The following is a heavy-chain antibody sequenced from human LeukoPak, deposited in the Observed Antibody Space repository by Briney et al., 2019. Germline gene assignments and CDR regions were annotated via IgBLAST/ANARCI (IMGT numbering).Heavy chain of an antibody. Sequence: GGSLRLSCVASKFTFSNYGMSWVRQAPGKGLEWVSAISGSGGSTYYADSVKGRFTISRDNSKNTLYLQMNSLRAEDTAVYYCESWNDVADAFDIWGQGTMVTVSS. J-gene: IGHJ3*02. CDR2: ISGSGGST. CDR1: KFTFSNYG. V-gene: IGHV3-23*01. CDR3: ESWNDVADAFDI. D-gene: IGHD1-1*01.